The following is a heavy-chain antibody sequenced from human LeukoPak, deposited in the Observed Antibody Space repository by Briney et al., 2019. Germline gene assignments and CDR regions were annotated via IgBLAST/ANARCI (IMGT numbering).Heavy chain of an antibody. CDR2: IFSNGDT. V-gene: IGHV3-53*01. CDR1: EFTVSRNY. D-gene: IGHD5-24*01. Sequence: GPSPRLPCTASEFTVSRNYMLWVRQAPGKGLEWVSLIFSNGDTHYAYSVKGRFTISRDTSTNTVSLQMNSLRVEDTAMYYCTRDQMNYWGQGTLVTVSS. CDR3: TRDQMNY. J-gene: IGHJ4*02.